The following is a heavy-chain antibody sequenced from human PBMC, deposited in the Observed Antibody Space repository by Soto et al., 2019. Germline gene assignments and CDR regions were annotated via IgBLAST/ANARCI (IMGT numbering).Heavy chain of an antibody. CDR2: ITGSSGST. J-gene: IGHJ5*02. CDR1: GFTFGHYV. CDR3: AKADTGWFAP. D-gene: IGHD3-10*01. V-gene: IGHV3-23*01. Sequence: EEQLLESGGDLVQPGGSLRLSCAASGFTFGHYVMSWVRQAPGKGLEWVSTITGSSGSTTYTESAKGRFTISRDNSKNSLYLQMNNLRAEDTAIYYCAKADTGWFAPWGRGTLVTVSS.